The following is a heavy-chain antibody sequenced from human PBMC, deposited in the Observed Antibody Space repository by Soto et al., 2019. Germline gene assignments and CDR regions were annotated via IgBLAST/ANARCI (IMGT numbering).Heavy chain of an antibody. Sequence: LSLTCTVSGGSVTNSSYYWGWIRQSPGKGLEWIGSVYYRGRSYSKSSVKSRVTISVDTSKNRFSLSLSSVTASDTAVYYCASAKLWGQGTLVTVSS. CDR1: GGSVTNSSYY. CDR3: ASAKL. V-gene: IGHV4-39*01. J-gene: IGHJ4*02. CDR2: VYYRGRS.